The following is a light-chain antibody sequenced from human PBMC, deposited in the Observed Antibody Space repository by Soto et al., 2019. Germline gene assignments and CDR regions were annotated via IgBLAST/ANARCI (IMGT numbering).Light chain of an antibody. CDR2: RDT. V-gene: IGLV3-25*03. CDR1: ELPKQY. J-gene: IGLJ2*01. CDR3: QSADSSGTPVV. Sequence: YELTQSPSVSVSPGQTARITCSGDELPKQYAYWYQQKPGQAPLLLIYRDTERPSGVPERFSGSSSGTTVTLTIGGVQAEDEAEYYCQSADSSGTPVVFGGGTKLTVL.